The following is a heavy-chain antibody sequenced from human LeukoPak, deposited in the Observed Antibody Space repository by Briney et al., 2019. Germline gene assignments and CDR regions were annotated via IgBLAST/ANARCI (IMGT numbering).Heavy chain of an antibody. CDR1: GFTFSSYW. Sequence: SGGSLRLSCAASGFTFSSYWMSWVRQPPGKGLEWVANIKQDGSERYYVDSVKGRFTISRDNAKNSLYLQMNNLRAEDTAVYYCARDRGNGYRDYWGQGTLVTVSS. D-gene: IGHD5-24*01. J-gene: IGHJ4*02. CDR3: ARDRGNGYRDY. V-gene: IGHV3-7*01. CDR2: IKQDGSER.